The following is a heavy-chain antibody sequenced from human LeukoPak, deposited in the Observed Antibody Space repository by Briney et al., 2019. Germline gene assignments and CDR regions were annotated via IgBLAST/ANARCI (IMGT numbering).Heavy chain of an antibody. Sequence: ASLKVSCTPSGYTFTCYYMHWVRQAPRQGLEWMGGINPHSGGTNYAQKIQRRVTMTKDTSISTPHIELSRLRSNDRAVYYCARSRIYSGYVSSSGWFDPWGQGNLVTVSS. CDR2: INPHSGGT. V-gene: IGHV1-2*02. D-gene: IGHD5-12*01. CDR3: ARSRIYSGYVSSSGWFDP. CDR1: GYTFTCYY. J-gene: IGHJ5*02.